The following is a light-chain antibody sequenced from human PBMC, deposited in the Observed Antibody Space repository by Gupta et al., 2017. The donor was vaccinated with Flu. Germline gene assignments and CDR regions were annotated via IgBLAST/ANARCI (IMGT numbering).Light chain of an antibody. J-gene: IGLJ3*02. CDR2: SNN. V-gene: IGLV1-44*01. CDR3: AAWDDSLNGWV. CDR1: SSNIGSNT. Sequence: QSLLTPPPSASGPPGQRVTISCSGSSSNIGSNTVNWYQQPPGTAPKLLIYSNNQRPSGVPDRFSGSKSGTSASLAISGLQSEDEADYYCAAWDDSLNGWVFGGGTKLTVL.